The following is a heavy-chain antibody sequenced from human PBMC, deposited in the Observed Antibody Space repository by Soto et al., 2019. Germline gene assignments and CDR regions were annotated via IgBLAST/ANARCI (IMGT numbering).Heavy chain of an antibody. CDR1: GDTFTKYA. Sequence: ASVKVSCKASGDTFTKYAINWVRQAPGQGLEWMGWMNPNNGYTGYAQKFRGRVTMTRDTSISTAYMELSSLTSEDTAVYYCARRKERSGPNYFDYWGQGTLVTVSS. V-gene: IGHV1-8*01. J-gene: IGHJ4*02. D-gene: IGHD6-25*01. CDR3: ARRKERSGPNYFDY. CDR2: MNPNNGYT.